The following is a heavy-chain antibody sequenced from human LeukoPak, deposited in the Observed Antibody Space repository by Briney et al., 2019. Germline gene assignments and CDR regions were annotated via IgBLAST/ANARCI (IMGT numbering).Heavy chain of an antibody. J-gene: IGHJ6*02. V-gene: IGHV3-30*02. Sequence: GGSLRLSCAASGFTLSSYGKHWVPEAPGKGLVGVAFIRYDGSNKYYADSVKGRFTISRDDSKNTLYLQMNSLRAEDTAVYYCAKDGIQLWYYYYYGMDVWGQGTTVTVSS. CDR1: GFTLSSYG. D-gene: IGHD5-18*01. CDR3: AKDGIQLWYYYYYGMDV. CDR2: IRYDGSNK.